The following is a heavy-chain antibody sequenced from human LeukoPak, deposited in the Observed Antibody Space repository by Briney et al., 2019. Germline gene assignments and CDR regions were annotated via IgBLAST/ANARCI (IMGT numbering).Heavy chain of an antibody. J-gene: IGHJ3*02. CDR2: IYHSGST. Sequence: SQTLSLTCTVSGGSISSGGYYWSWIRQPPGKGLEWIGYIYHSGSTYYNPSLKSRVTISVDRSKNQFSLKLSSVTAADTAVYYCARSLYCSSTSCPSDAFDIWGQGTMVTVSS. CDR3: ARSLYCSSTSCPSDAFDI. CDR1: GGSISSGGYY. D-gene: IGHD2-2*01. V-gene: IGHV4-30-2*01.